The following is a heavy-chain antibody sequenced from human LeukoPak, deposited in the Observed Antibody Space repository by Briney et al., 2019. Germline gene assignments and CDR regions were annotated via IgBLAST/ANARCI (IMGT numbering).Heavy chain of an antibody. J-gene: IGHJ5*02. CDR3: ASSRSGLRSPLDP. D-gene: IGHD3-3*01. CDR2: IFYLGST. V-gene: IGHV4-31*03. CDR1: GGSISSGGYY. Sequence: PSETLSLICTVSGGSISSGGYYWSWIRQHPGKGLEWIGNIFYLGSTYYSPSLKSRLTISVDTFKNQFSLKLNSVTAADTAVYYCASSRSGLRSPLDPWGQGTLVTVSS.